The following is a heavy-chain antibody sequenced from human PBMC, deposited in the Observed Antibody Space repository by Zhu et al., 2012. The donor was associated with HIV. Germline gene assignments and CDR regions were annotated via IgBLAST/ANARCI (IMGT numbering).Heavy chain of an antibody. J-gene: IGHJ4*02. CDR3: ARGRSNFDF. CDR2: IYTSGSI. Sequence: QVQLQESGPGLVKPSETLPLTCTVSGGSISGYYWSWIRQPPGKGLEWIGYIYTSGSIDYNPSLESRVTISLDTSKNQFSLEVNSVTAADTAVYYCARGRSNFDFWGQGILVTVSS. D-gene: IGHD2-15*01. CDR1: GGSISGYY. V-gene: IGHV4-4*09.